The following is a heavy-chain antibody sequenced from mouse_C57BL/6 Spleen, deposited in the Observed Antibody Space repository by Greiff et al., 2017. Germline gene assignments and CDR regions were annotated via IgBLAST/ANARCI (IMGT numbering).Heavy chain of an antibody. D-gene: IGHD2-10*02. CDR1: GFTFSDYG. Sequence: EVMLVESGGGLVKPGGSLKLSCAASGFTFSDYGMHWVRQAPEKGLEWVAYISSGSSTIYYADTVKGRFTISRDNAKNTLFLQMTSLRAEDTAMYYCARQGYGNYGLMDYWGQGTSVTVSS. V-gene: IGHV5-17*01. J-gene: IGHJ4*01. CDR3: ARQGYGNYGLMDY. CDR2: ISSGSSTI.